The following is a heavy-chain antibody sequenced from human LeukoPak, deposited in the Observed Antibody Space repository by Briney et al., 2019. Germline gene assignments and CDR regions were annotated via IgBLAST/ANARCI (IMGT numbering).Heavy chain of an antibody. CDR3: ARHVGISF. Sequence: GGSLRLSCAASRFTFSSYSMNWVRQVPGKGLEWVANIREDGTEKNYVDSVKGRFTISRDNAKNSLFLQMGNLRDDDTAIYYCARHVGISFWGQGTLVTVSS. CDR2: IREDGTEK. CDR1: RFTFSSYS. V-gene: IGHV3-7*01. J-gene: IGHJ4*02. D-gene: IGHD7-27*01.